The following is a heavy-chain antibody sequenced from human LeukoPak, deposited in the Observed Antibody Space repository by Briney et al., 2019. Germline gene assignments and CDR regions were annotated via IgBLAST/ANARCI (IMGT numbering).Heavy chain of an antibody. CDR1: GFNVSSNY. CDR3: ERVDSRTAKLVY. D-gene: IGHD5-18*01. Sequence: GGSLRLSCAVSGFNVSSNYLNWVRQAPGKGPEWVSVIYRGGSTYYADSVKGRFTISRDNSKKTPYRQMNSLRAEDTAVYYFERVDSRTAKLVYWGQGPLVTV. CDR2: IYRGGST. J-gene: IGHJ4*02. V-gene: IGHV3-66*01.